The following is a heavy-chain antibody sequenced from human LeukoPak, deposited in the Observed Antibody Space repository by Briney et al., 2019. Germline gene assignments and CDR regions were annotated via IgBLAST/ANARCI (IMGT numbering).Heavy chain of an antibody. CDR3: ARGARQWLVPDFDY. Sequence: GGSLRLPCAAWGLILSIYWVRGAPEAPGKGLEGVASIRKGGGEKYYVDSVKRRFSICRDNAKTSMYLQMNSLRAEDTAVYYCARGARQWLVPDFDYRGQGNLVTVSS. V-gene: IGHV3-7*01. J-gene: IGHJ4*02. CDR1: GLILSIYW. D-gene: IGHD6-19*01. CDR2: IRKGGGEK.